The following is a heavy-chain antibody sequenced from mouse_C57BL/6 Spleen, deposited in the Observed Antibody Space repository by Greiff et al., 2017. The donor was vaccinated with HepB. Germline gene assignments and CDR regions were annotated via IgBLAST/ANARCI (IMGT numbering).Heavy chain of an antibody. CDR3: AGSNYGEDYFDY. D-gene: IGHD2-5*01. J-gene: IGHJ2*01. CDR2: IHPNSGST. V-gene: IGHV1-64*01. Sequence: VKLQQPGAELVKPGASVKLSCKASGYTFTSYWMHWVKQRPGQGLEWIGMIHPNSGSTNYNEKFKSKATLTVDKSSSTAYMQLSSLTSEDSAVYYCAGSNYGEDYFDYWGQGTTLTVSS. CDR1: GYTFTSYW.